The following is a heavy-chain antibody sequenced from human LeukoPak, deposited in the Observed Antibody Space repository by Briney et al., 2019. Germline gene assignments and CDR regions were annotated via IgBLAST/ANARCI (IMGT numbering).Heavy chain of an antibody. CDR3: ASPFTPVDY. CDR1: GGSFSGYY. Sequence: SETLSLTCAVYGGSFSGYYWSWIRQPPGKGLEWIGEINHSRSTNYNPSLKSRVTISVDTSKNQFSLKLSPVTAADTAVYYCASPFTPVDYWGQGTLVTVSS. CDR2: INHSRST. J-gene: IGHJ4*02. V-gene: IGHV4-34*01.